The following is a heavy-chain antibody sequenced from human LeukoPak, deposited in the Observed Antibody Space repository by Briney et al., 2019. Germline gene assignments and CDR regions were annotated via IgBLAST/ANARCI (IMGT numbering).Heavy chain of an antibody. D-gene: IGHD4-23*01. CDR2: VDPEDGET. V-gene: IGHV1-69-2*01. CDR3: ATRLESMVVTPVGIP. J-gene: IGHJ5*02. Sequence: ASVKVSCKVSGYTFTDYYMHWVQQAPGKGLEWMGLVDPEDGETIYAEKFQGRVTITADTSTDTAYMELSSLRSEDTAVYYCATRLESMVVTPVGIPWGEGTLVTVSS. CDR1: GYTFTDYY.